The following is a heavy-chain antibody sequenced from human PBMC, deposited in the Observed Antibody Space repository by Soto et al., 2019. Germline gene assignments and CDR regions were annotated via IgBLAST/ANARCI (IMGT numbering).Heavy chain of an antibody. CDR3: AKDPSDYDFWSGYNTDYAFDI. D-gene: IGHD3-3*01. V-gene: IGHV3-23*01. Sequence: EVQLLESGGGLVQPGGSLRLSCAASGFTFSSYAMSWVRQAPGKGLEWVSAISGSGGSTYYADSVKGRFTISRDNSKNTLYLQMNSLRAEDTAVYYCAKDPSDYDFWSGYNTDYAFDIWGQGTMVTVSS. J-gene: IGHJ3*02. CDR1: GFTFSSYA. CDR2: ISGSGGST.